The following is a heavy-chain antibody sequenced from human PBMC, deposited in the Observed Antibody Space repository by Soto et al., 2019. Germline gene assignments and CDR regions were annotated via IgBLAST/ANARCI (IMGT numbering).Heavy chain of an antibody. CDR3: AREPWVTMVRGKPRGFDY. CDR1: GFTFSSYS. D-gene: IGHD3-10*01. CDR2: ISSSSSYI. V-gene: IGHV3-21*01. J-gene: IGHJ4*02. Sequence: GGSLRLSCAASGFTFSSYSMNWVRQAPGKWLEWVSSISSSSSYIYYADSVKGRFTISRDNAKNSLYLQMNSLRAEDTAVYYCAREPWVTMVRGKPRGFDYWGQGXLVTVYS.